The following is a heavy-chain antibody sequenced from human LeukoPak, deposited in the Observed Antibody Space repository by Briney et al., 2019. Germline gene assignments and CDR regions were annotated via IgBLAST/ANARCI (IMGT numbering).Heavy chain of an antibody. CDR3: ARDRYYDILTGYSSYNWFDP. CDR1: GFTFSSYW. V-gene: IGHV3-7*01. CDR2: IKQDGSEK. Sequence: GGSLRLSCAASGFTFSSYWMSWVRQAPGKGLEWVANIKQDGSEKYYVDSVKGRFTISRDNANNSLYLQMNSLRAEDTAVFYCARDRYYDILTGYSSYNWFDPWGQGTLVTVSS. D-gene: IGHD3-9*01. J-gene: IGHJ5*02.